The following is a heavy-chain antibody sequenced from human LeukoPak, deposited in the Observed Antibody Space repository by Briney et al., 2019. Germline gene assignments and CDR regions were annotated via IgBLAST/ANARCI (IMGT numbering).Heavy chain of an antibody. CDR1: GGSFSGYY. CDR2: INHSGST. D-gene: IGHD3-22*01. J-gene: IGHJ6*02. V-gene: IGHV4-34*01. Sequence: NPSETLSLTCAVYGGSFSGYYWSWIRQPPGKGLEWIGEINHSGSTNYNPSLKSRVTISVDTSKNQFSLKLSSVTAADTAVYYCARGYRYYDSSGYYSLLGYYYGMDVWGQGTTVTVSS. CDR3: ARGYRYYDSSGYYSLLGYYYGMDV.